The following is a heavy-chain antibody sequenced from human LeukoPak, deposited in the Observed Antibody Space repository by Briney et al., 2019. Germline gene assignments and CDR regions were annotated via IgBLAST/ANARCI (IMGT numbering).Heavy chain of an antibody. V-gene: IGHV3-23*01. CDR2: ISGSGGST. CDR3: AKGSGSWYGYSSG. Sequence: PGGSLRLSCAASGFTFSSYAMSWVRQAPGKGLEWVSSISGSGGSTYYADSVKGRFTISRDNSKNTLYLQMNSLRAEDTAVYYCAKGSGSWYGYSSGWGQGTLVTVSS. CDR1: GFTFSSYA. D-gene: IGHD6-13*01. J-gene: IGHJ4*02.